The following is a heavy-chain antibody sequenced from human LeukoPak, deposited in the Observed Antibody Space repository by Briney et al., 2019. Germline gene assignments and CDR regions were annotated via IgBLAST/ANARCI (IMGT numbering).Heavy chain of an antibody. CDR3: ARDEGGRLRYFDWLSTHYYYYGMDV. CDR1: GYTFTSYG. Sequence: ASVTVSCKASGYTFTSYGISWVRQAPGQGLEWMGWISAYNGNTNYAQKLQGRVTMTTDTSTSTAYMELRSLRSDDTAVYYCARDEGGRLRYFDWLSTHYYYYGMDVWGQGTTVTVSS. V-gene: IGHV1-18*01. J-gene: IGHJ6*02. CDR2: ISAYNGNT. D-gene: IGHD3-9*01.